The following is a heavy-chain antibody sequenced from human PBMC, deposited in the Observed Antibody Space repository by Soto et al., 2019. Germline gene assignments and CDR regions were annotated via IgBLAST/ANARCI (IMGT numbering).Heavy chain of an antibody. CDR3: ARDISGYYYGMDV. CDR2: INHSGST. D-gene: IGHD3-3*02. J-gene: IGHJ6*02. V-gene: IGHV4-34*01. Sequence: SETLSLTCAVYGGSFSGYFWSWIRQPPGKGLEWIGEINHSGSTKYNPSLKSRVTISLDTSKNQFSLKVYTVTAADTAVYYCARDISGYYYGMDVWGQGT. CDR1: GGSFSGYF.